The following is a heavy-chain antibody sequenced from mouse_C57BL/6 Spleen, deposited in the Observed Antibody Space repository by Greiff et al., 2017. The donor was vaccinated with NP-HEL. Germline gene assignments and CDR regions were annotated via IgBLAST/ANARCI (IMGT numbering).Heavy chain of an antibody. D-gene: IGHD4-1*02. V-gene: IGHV1-4*01. J-gene: IGHJ2*01. CDR2: INPSSGYT. CDR1: GYTFTSYT. CDR3: ARIPTGTGFDY. Sequence: VQVVESGAELARPGASVKMSCKASGYTFTSYTMHWVKQRPGQGLEWIGYINPSSGYTKYNQKFKDKATLTADKSSSTAYMQLSSLTSEDSAVYYCARIPTGTGFDYWGQGTTLTVSS.